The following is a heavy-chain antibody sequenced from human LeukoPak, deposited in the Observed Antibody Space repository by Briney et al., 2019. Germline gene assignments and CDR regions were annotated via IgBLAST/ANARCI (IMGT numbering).Heavy chain of an antibody. V-gene: IGHV5-51*01. J-gene: IGHJ4*02. CDR3: ARRLYSGNYHFDY. D-gene: IGHD1-26*01. CDR1: GYRFSSYW. CDR2: IYPGDSDT. Sequence: PVGSLKISCKGSGYRFSSYWIGWVRQMPGKGLEWMGIIYPGDSDTIYSPSFQGQVTISADTSISTAYLQWSSLKASDTAIYYCARRLYSGNYHFDYWGQGTLVTVSS.